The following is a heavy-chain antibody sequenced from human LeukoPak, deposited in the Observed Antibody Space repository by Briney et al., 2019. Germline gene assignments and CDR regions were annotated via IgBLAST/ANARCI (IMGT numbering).Heavy chain of an antibody. CDR3: ARHVFPPTGFDL. CDR1: GGSISSYY. D-gene: IGHD3-9*01. Sequence: SETLSLTCTVSGGSISSYYWSWIRQPPGKGLEWIGYIYYSGSTNYNPSLKGRVTISVDTSKNQFSLKLSSVTAADTAVYYCARHVFPPTGFDLWGRGTLVTVSS. CDR2: IYYSGST. J-gene: IGHJ2*01. V-gene: IGHV4-59*08.